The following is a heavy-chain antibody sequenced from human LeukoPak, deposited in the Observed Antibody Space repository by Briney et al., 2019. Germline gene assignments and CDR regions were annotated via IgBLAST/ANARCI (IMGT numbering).Heavy chain of an antibody. CDR3: ARTNSSGCYFDY. CDR1: GGSFSGYY. D-gene: IGHD6-19*01. J-gene: IGHJ4*02. CDR2: INHSGST. V-gene: IGHV4-34*01. Sequence: ASETLSLTCAVYGGSFSGYYWSWIRQPPGKGLEWIGEINHSGSTNYNPSLKSRVTISVDTSKNQFSLKLSSVTAADTAVYYCARTNSSGCYFDYWGQGTLVTVSS.